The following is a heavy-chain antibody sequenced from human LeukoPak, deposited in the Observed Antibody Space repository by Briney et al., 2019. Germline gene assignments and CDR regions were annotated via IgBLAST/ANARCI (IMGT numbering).Heavy chain of an antibody. Sequence: GGSLRLSCAASGFTFSNAWMSWVRQAPGKGLEWVGRIKSKTDGGTTDYAAPVKGRFTISRDDSKNTLYLQMNSLKTEDTAVYYCTTAPSYGDYVDYWGQGTLVTVSS. CDR2: IKSKTDGGTT. CDR3: TTAPSYGDYVDY. CDR1: GFTFSNAW. J-gene: IGHJ4*02. D-gene: IGHD4-17*01. V-gene: IGHV3-15*01.